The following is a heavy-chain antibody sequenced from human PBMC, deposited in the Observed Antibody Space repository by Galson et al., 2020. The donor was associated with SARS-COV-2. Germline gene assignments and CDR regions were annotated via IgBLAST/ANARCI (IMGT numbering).Heavy chain of an antibody. CDR2: ISPSGGRP. J-gene: IGHJ4*02. CDR3: AKLAVAGFFDS. CDR1: GFRFGSYP. Sequence: GGSLRLSCAASGFRFGSYPMTWVRQAPGRGLEWVSSISPSGGRPDYADSVKGRFTISRDNSKNTVSLQMNSLRAEDTAVYYCAKLAVAGFFDSWGQGSLVTVAS. V-gene: IGHV3-23*01. D-gene: IGHD6-19*01.